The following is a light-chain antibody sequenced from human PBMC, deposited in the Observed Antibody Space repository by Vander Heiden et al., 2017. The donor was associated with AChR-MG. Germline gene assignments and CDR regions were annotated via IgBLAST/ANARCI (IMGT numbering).Light chain of an antibody. CDR2: GTS. CDR3: QLYGRS. V-gene: IGKV3-20*01. J-gene: IGKJ5*01. CDR1: QSVGSSY. Sequence: PGEGVTLFCRASQSVGSSYLAWYQQKPGQAPRLLIYGTSSRAIGIPDRFSGGGSGTDFTLTITRLEPEDFAVYYCQLYGRSFGQGTRLEIK.